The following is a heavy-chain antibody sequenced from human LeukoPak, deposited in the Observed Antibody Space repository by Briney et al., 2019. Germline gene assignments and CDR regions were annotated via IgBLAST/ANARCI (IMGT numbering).Heavy chain of an antibody. Sequence: GRSLRLSCAASGFTFDDYAMHWVRQAPGKGLEWVSGISWNSGSIGYADSVKGRFTISRDNAKNTLYLQMNSLRAEDTAVYYCARDLFFYSGSYRPGDYWGQGTLVTVSS. D-gene: IGHD1-26*01. J-gene: IGHJ4*02. CDR3: ARDLFFYSGSYRPGDY. V-gene: IGHV3-9*01. CDR2: ISWNSGSI. CDR1: GFTFDDYA.